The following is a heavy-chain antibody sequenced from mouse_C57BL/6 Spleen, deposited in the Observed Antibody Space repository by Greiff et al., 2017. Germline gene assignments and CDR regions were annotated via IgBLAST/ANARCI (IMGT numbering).Heavy chain of an antibody. Sequence: VQLQQPGAELVKPGASVKLSCKASGYTFTSYWMQWVKQRPGQGLEWIGEIDPSDSYTNYNQKFKGKATLAVDTSSSTAYMQLRSLTSEDSAVYYCARRDSSGDDAMDYWGQGTSVTVSS. J-gene: IGHJ4*01. CDR2: IDPSDSYT. CDR3: ARRDSSGDDAMDY. V-gene: IGHV1-50*01. CDR1: GYTFTSYW. D-gene: IGHD3-2*02.